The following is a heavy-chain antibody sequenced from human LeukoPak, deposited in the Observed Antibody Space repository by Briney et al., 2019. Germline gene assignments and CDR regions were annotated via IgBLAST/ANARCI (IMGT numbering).Heavy chain of an antibody. CDR3: AKGVIDY. V-gene: IGHV3-30*02. J-gene: IGHJ4*02. CDR2: IRSDGSNK. Sequence: GGSLRLSCAASGFTFGSYGMHWVRQAPGKGLEWVTFIRSDGSNKYYADSVKGRFTISRDNSRNTLYLQMNSLRAEDTAVYYCAKGVIDYWGQGTLVTVSS. CDR1: GFTFGSYG.